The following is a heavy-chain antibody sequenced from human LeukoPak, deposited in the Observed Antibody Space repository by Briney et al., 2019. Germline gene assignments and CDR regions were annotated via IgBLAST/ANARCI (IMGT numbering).Heavy chain of an antibody. CDR3: ARASTTVPNLLDH. D-gene: IGHD4-17*01. CDR2: IKGDGSST. Sequence: GGSLRLSCAASGFTFSTYWMHWVRQAPGKGLVWVARIKGDGSSTIYADSVKGRFTISRDNSKNTLYLQTSSPRAEDTAVYYCARASTTVPNLLDHWGRGTLVTVSS. J-gene: IGHJ4*02. CDR1: GFTFSTYW. V-gene: IGHV3-74*01.